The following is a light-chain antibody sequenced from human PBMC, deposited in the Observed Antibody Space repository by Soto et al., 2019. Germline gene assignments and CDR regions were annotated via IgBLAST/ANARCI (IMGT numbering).Light chain of an antibody. CDR3: SSYTSSTTVV. V-gene: IGLV2-14*01. Sequence: QSALTQPASVSGSPEQSITISCTGTSSDVGGYNYVSWYQQHPGKAPKLMIYEISNRPSGVSYRFSGSKSGNTASLTISGLRAEDEADYYCSSYTSSTTVVFGGGTKLTVL. CDR1: SSDVGGYNY. CDR2: EIS. J-gene: IGLJ2*01.